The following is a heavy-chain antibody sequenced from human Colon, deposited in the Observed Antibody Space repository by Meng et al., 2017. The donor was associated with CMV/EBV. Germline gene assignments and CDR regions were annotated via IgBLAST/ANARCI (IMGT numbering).Heavy chain of an antibody. CDR3: ATDPYGYKYYFDY. Sequence: ASGFTFSRHALHWVRQAPGKGLKWVSAINGNGADTYYGDSVKGRFTISRDNSKNTVYLQMNSLRAEDTAVYFCATDPYGYKYYFDYWGQGTLVTVSS. CDR2: INGNGADT. J-gene: IGHJ4*02. D-gene: IGHD5-24*01. CDR1: GFTFSRHA. V-gene: IGHV3-23*01.